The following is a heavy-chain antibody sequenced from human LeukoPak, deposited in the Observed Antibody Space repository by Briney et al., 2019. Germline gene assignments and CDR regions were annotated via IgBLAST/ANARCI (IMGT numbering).Heavy chain of an antibody. CDR1: GFMFSGSA. D-gene: IGHD1-26*01. Sequence: GGSLKLSCAASGFMFSGSAMHWVRQASGKGLEWVGRIRTKSYSYAAVYAASVEGRFTISRDDSKNTAYLQMNSLRTEDTAVYYCTTWELDYFDYWGQGTPVTVSS. CDR2: IRTKSYSYAA. V-gene: IGHV3-73*01. J-gene: IGHJ4*02. CDR3: TTWELDYFDY.